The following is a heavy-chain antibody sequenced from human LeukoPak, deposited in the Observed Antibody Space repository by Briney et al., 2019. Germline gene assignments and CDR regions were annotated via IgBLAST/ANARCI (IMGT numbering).Heavy chain of an antibody. CDR3: ARDRGDSSGCLFDY. D-gene: IGHD3-22*01. CDR2: IYYSGST. Sequence: SETLSLTCTVSGGSISSSSYYWGWIRQPPGKGLEWIGSIYYSGSTYYNPSLKSRVTISVDTSKNQFSLKLSSVTAADTAVHYCARDRGDSSGCLFDYWGQGTLVTVSS. V-gene: IGHV4-39*07. J-gene: IGHJ4*02. CDR1: GGSISSSSYY.